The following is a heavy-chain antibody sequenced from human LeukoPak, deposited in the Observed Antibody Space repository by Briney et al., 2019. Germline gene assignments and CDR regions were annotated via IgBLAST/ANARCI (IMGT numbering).Heavy chain of an antibody. V-gene: IGHV4-59*01. CDR3: ARGVVIAPQTFDY. D-gene: IGHD2-21*01. Sequence: SETLSLTCIISGGSINDYYWGWIRQPPGKGLEWIGCAHSNGDTDYNPSLKSRVTISVDTSKNQFSLKLSSVTAADTAVYYCARGVVIAPQTFDYWGQGTLVTVSS. CDR1: GGSINDYY. J-gene: IGHJ4*02. CDR2: AHSNGDT.